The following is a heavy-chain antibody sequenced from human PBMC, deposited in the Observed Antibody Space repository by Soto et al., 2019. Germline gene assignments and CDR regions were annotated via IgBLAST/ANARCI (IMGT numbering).Heavy chain of an antibody. V-gene: IGHV1-69*13. CDR3: AVKYSSVLNYYYGMDV. CDR2: IIPIFGTA. Sequence: ASVKLSCKASGGTFSSYAISWVRQAPGQGLEWMGGIIPIFGTANYAQKFQGRVTITADESTSTAYMELSSLRSEDTAVYYCAVKYSSVLNYYYGMDVWGQGTTVTVSS. CDR1: GGTFSSYA. J-gene: IGHJ6*02. D-gene: IGHD6-19*01.